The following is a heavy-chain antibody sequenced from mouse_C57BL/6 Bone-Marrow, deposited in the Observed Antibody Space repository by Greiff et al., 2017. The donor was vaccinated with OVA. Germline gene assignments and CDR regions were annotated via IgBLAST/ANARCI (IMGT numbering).Heavy chain of an antibody. J-gene: IGHJ3*01. CDR2: IHPSDSDT. Sequence: QVQLQQPGAELVKPGASVKVSCKASGYTFTSYWMHWVKQRPGQGLEWIGRIHPSDSDTNYNQKFKGKATLTVDKSSSTAYMQLSSLTSEDSSVYYGAIYRMAYYDHSFAYWGQGTLVTVSA. CDR3: AIYRMAYYDHSFAY. V-gene: IGHV1-74*01. CDR1: GYTFTSYW. D-gene: IGHD2-4*01.